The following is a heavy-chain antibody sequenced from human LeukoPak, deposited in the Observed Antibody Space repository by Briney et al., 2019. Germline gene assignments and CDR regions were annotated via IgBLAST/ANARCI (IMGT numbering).Heavy chain of an antibody. D-gene: IGHD6-6*01. CDR3: VKDRSIAAPNNDFFDS. V-gene: IGHV3-64D*06. CDR1: GFTFNRFY. Sequence: GGSLRLSCSASGFTFNRFYLHWVRQAPGKGLEFVSHISSNGATTYYADSVKGRFTISRDSSKNTLYLQMSSLRADDTAVYYCVKDRSIAAPNNDFFDSWGQGALVTVSS. J-gene: IGHJ4*02. CDR2: ISSNGATT.